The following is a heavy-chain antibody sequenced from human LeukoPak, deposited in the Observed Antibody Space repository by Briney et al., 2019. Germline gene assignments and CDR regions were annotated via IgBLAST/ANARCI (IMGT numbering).Heavy chain of an antibody. J-gene: IGHJ4*02. CDR2: IYYSGST. CDR1: GGSISSYY. V-gene: IGHV4-59*08. Sequence: PSETLSLTCTVSGGSISSYYWSWIRQPPGKGLEWIGYIYYSGSTNYNPSLKSRVTISVDTSKNQFSLKPSSVTAADTAVYYCARHTPYSSSIDYWGQGTLVTVSS. CDR3: ARHTPYSSSIDY. D-gene: IGHD6-6*01.